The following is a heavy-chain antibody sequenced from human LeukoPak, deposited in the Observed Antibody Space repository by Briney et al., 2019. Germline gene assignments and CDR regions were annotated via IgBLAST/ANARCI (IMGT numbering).Heavy chain of an antibody. Sequence: ASVKVSCKASGYTFTSYGISWVRQAPGQGLEWMGWISAYNGNTNYAQKLQGRVTITADKSTSTAYMELSSLRSEDTAVYYCARDPNEDYYDSSGYSYYWGQGTLVTVSS. J-gene: IGHJ4*02. D-gene: IGHD3-22*01. CDR1: GYTFTSYG. CDR3: ARDPNEDYYDSSGYSYY. V-gene: IGHV1-18*01. CDR2: ISAYNGNT.